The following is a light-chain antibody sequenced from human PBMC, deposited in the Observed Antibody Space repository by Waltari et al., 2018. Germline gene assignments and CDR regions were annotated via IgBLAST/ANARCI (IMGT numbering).Light chain of an antibody. CDR2: PPS. CDR1: QSVSLY. CDR3: QHYKSLPVS. Sequence: LVLTQSPATLSLSPGERATLSCRASQSVSLYLAWDQQKPGQAPRLLIYPPSTRATCIPDRFSGSGSGTDFSLTISGLEPEDFAVYYCQHYKSLPVSFGQGTRVEIK. V-gene: IGKV3-20*01. J-gene: IGKJ1*01.